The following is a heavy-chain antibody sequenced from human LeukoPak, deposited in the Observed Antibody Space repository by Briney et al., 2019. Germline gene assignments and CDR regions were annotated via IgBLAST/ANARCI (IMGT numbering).Heavy chain of an antibody. CDR3: AKADDFWSGYSG. CDR1: GFTFTGDG. CDR2: ISYDGSNK. J-gene: IGHJ4*02. V-gene: IGHV3-30*18. D-gene: IGHD3-3*01. Sequence: GGSLRLSCAASGFTFTGDGRHCVRKAPGKGLEWVAVISYDGSNKYYADSVKGRFTISRDNSKNTLYLQMNSLRAEDTAVYYCAKADDFWSGYSGWGQGTLVTVSS.